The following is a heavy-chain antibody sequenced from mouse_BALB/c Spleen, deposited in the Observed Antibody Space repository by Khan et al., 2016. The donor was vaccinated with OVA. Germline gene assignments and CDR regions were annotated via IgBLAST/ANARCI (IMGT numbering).Heavy chain of an antibody. CDR2: INPSAGYP. Sequence: QVQLKESGAELAKPGASVKMSCKASGYTFTSYWMHWVKQRPGQGLEWIGYINPSAGYPDYNQKFKDKATLTADKSSSTAYMQLNSLTSEDSAVYYCARDRIDYWGQGTTLTVSS. CDR3: ARDRIDY. J-gene: IGHJ2*01. V-gene: IGHV1-7*01. D-gene: IGHD2-14*01. CDR1: GYTFTSYW.